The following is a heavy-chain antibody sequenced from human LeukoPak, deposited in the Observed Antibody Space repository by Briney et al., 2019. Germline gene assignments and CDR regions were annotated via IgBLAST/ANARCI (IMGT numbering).Heavy chain of an antibody. Sequence: PSETLSLTCAVYGGSFSGYYWSWIRQPPGKGLEWIGEINHSGSTNYNPSLKSRVTISVDTSKNQFSLKLSSVTPADTAVYYCARARRGIVVVTAIPYYYMDVWGKGTTVTVSS. J-gene: IGHJ6*03. V-gene: IGHV4-34*01. D-gene: IGHD2-21*02. CDR1: GGSFSGYY. CDR3: ARARRGIVVVTAIPYYYMDV. CDR2: INHSGST.